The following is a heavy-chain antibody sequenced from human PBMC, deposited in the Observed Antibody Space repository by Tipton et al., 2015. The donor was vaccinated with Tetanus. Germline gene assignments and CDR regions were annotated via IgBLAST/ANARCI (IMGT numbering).Heavy chain of an antibody. CDR2: INHSGST. CDR1: GFTFSSYW. V-gene: IGHV4-34*01. CDR3: ARITPVESSSCFDS. J-gene: IGHJ5*01. Sequence: QLVQSGGGLVQPGGSLRLSCAASGFTFSSYWMSWVRQPPGKGLEWIGEINHSGSTNYNPSLKSRVTISVDTSKNQFSLKLSSVTAADTAVYYCARITPVESSSCFDSWGQGTLVTVSS. D-gene: IGHD6-13*01.